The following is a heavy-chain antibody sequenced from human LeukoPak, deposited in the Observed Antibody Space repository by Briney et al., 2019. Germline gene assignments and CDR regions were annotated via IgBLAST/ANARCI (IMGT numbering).Heavy chain of an antibody. CDR3: ASGYLSGSTYYFDY. CDR2: ISPSGGST. CDR1: GYTFTSNY. D-gene: IGHD1-26*01. J-gene: IGHJ4*02. V-gene: IGHV1-46*01. Sequence: ASVKVSCKAFGYTFTSNYMHWVRQAPGQGPEWMGVISPSGGSTTYAQKFQGRVTLTRDMSTSTDYSELSSLRSEDTAVYYCASGYLSGSTYYFDYWGQGTLVTVSS.